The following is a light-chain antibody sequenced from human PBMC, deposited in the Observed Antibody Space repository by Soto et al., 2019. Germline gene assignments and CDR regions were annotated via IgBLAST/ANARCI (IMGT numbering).Light chain of an antibody. CDR2: AAS. CDR1: QSVSASY. J-gene: IGKJ1*01. Sequence: EIVLTQSPGTLSLSPGERAILSCRASQSVSASYLAWYQQKLGQAPRLLIYAASSRATGIPDRFSGSGSGTDFTLTISRLEPEDFAVYYCQQYGSSPVTFGQGTKVDIK. V-gene: IGKV3-20*01. CDR3: QQYGSSPVT.